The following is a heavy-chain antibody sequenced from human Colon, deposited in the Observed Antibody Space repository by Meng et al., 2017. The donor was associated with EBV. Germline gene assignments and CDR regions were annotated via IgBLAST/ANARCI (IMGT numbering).Heavy chain of an antibody. CDR2: ISYDGSDN. V-gene: IGHV3-30*18. CDR3: AKVAPGMAVAGRYFQY. D-gene: IGHD6-19*01. Sequence: QVSLVESGXGVVQPGRXLRLSCAASGFIFSSYGMHWVRQAPGKGLEWVALISYDGSDNYYADSVKGRFTISRDNSKNTLYLQMNSLRAEDTAVYYCAKVAPGMAVAGRYFQYWGQGTLVTVSS. J-gene: IGHJ1*01. CDR1: GFIFSSYG.